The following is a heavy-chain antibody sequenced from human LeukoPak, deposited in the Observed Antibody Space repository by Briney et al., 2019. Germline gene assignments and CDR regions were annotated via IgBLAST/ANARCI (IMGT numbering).Heavy chain of an antibody. Sequence: SETLSLTCVVSGGSISSNNWWSWVRQPPGKGLEWIGEIFHSGSTTYNPSLKSRVTISIDKSQNQFSLKLTSVTAADTAVYYCARLGNYYGSGSYSDYWGQGTLVTVSS. J-gene: IGHJ4*02. CDR2: IFHSGST. CDR1: GGSISSNNW. D-gene: IGHD3-10*01. CDR3: ARLGNYYGSGSYSDY. V-gene: IGHV4-4*02.